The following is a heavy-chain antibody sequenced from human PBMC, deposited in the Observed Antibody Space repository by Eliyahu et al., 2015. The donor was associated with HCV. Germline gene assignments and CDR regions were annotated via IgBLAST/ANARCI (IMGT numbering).Heavy chain of an antibody. Sequence: EVKLLESGGGLVPPGGSLRLSCTSXGFXFRNLGMSWVRQAPGKGLEWVATISARGDTPYYADSVEGRFTISRDNSKNTVYLQLDSLRVEDAAIYYCAKPPYGASASCFDYWGQGTPVTVSS. CDR1: GFXFRNLG. V-gene: IGHV3-23*01. CDR2: ISARGDTP. D-gene: IGHD2-2*01. CDR3: AKPPYGASASCFDY. J-gene: IGHJ4*02.